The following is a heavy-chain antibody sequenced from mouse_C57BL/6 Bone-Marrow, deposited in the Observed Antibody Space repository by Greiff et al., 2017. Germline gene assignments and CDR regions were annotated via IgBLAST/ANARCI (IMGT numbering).Heavy chain of an antibody. Sequence: VQLKQPGAELVKPGASVKMSCKASGYTFTSYWITWVKQRPGHGLEWIGDIYPGSGSTNYNEKFKSKATLTVDTSSSTAYMQLSSLTSEDSAVYCCARKSGYVDWYFDVWGTGTTVTVSS. J-gene: IGHJ1*03. CDR1: GYTFTSYW. CDR2: IYPGSGST. D-gene: IGHD1-3*01. V-gene: IGHV1-55*01. CDR3: ARKSGYVDWYFDV.